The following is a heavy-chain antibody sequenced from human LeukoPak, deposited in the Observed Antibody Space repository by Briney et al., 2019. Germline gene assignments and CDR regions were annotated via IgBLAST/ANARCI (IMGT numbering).Heavy chain of an antibody. V-gene: IGHV4-39*07. Sequence: PSETLSLTCTVSSGSVSNSHYYWAWVRQPPGKGLEWLGSIFYSGNTHYNPSLKSPVTISIDTSKNQFSLKVSSVTAADTAIYYCARDLSFDWFPYYLDYWGQGILVTVSS. CDR3: ARDLSFDWFPYYLDY. J-gene: IGHJ4*02. D-gene: IGHD3-9*01. CDR2: IFYSGNT. CDR1: SGSVSNSHYY.